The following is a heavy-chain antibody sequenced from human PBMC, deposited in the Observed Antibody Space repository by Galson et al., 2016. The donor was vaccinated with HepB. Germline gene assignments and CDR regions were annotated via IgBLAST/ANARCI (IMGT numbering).Heavy chain of an antibody. Sequence: SLRLSCAASGFTFSAYAMAWARQAPGKGLEWVSGISDSGANTYYADSVRGRFSISRDDSKSTLYLQMTNLRIEDTALYYSVAAHGGLDCFDFWGRGTMVTVSS. V-gene: IGHV3-23*01. J-gene: IGHJ3*01. CDR2: ISDSGANT. D-gene: IGHD4-23*01. CDR1: GFTFSAYA. CDR3: VAAHGGLDCFDF.